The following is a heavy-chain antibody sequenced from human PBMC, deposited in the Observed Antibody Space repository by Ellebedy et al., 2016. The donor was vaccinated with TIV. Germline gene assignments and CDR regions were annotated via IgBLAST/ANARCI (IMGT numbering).Heavy chain of an antibody. CDR2: IKEDGSEK. J-gene: IGHJ6*02. CDR3: ARGMRVMSYYYGMDV. D-gene: IGHD3-16*01. Sequence: GESLKISCAASGFTSSNYWMNWVRQAPGKGLEWVANIKEDGSEKYYVDSVKGRFTISRDNAKNSLYLQMNSLRAEDTAVYHCARGMRVMSYYYGMDVWGQGTTVTVSS. V-gene: IGHV3-7*04. CDR1: GFTSSNYW.